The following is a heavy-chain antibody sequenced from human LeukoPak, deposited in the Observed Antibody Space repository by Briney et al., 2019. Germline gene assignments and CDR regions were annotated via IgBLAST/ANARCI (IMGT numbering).Heavy chain of an antibody. CDR3: AREPYYGSGSYYSLFDY. D-gene: IGHD3-10*01. Sequence: PARSLRLSCAASGFTFASYSMSWVRQAPGRGLEWVSAISGSGANTYYADSVKGRFTISRDNSKNTLYLQMNSLRAEDTAVYYCAREPYYGSGSYYSLFDYWGQGTLVTVSS. CDR2: ISGSGANT. CDR1: GFTFASYS. V-gene: IGHV3-23*01. J-gene: IGHJ4*02.